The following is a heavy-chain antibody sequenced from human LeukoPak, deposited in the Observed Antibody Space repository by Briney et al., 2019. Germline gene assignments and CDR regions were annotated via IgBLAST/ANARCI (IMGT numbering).Heavy chain of an antibody. J-gene: IGHJ4*02. CDR3: TGGTGGRSDY. V-gene: IGHV3-30*04. Sequence: GGSLRLSCAASGFTFNKYAMHWVRQAPGKGLEWLAVISDDGNTKYYADSVNGRFTISRDNSQTTLSLQMDSLRTDDTSIYYCTGGTGGRSDYWGQGILVTVSS. D-gene: IGHD1-14*01. CDR2: ISDDGNTK. CDR1: GFTFNKYA.